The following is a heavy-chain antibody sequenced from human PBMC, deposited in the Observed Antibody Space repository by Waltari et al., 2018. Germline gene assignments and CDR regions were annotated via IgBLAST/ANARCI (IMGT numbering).Heavy chain of an antibody. CDR3: ARDRGYQDY. Sequence: QVQLQESGPGLVKPSETLSLTCTVPGGSISSYYWSWIRQPPGKGLEWIGYIYSSVSTNYNPSLKSRVIISVDTSKNQFSLKVRSMAAADTAVYYCARDRGYQDYWGQGTLVTVSS. CDR1: GGSISSYY. CDR2: IYSSVST. V-gene: IGHV4-59*01. J-gene: IGHJ4*02. D-gene: IGHD3-10*01.